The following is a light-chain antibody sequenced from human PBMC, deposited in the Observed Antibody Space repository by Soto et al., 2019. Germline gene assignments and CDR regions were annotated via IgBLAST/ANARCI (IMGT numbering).Light chain of an antibody. V-gene: IGKV1-5*01. J-gene: IGKJ1*01. CDR1: QNVTTS. CDR3: QQYDYSRT. CDR2: DVS. Sequence: GDSVTITCRASQNVTTSMAWYQHKPGRAPKLLIFDVSNLESGVPSRFSGGGSGTDFMLTISSLHSDDFATYYCQQYDYSRTFGRGTKVDLK.